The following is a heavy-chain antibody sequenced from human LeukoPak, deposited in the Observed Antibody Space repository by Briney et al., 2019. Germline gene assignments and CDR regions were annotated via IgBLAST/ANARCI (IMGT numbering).Heavy chain of an antibody. J-gene: IGHJ4*02. CDR3: GKGINYYDNSGYFKE. D-gene: IGHD3-22*01. CDR2: IGGSGDTT. CDR1: GFTFRNSA. Sequence: GGSLRLSCSASGFTFRNSAMSWVRQAPGKGLEWVSTIGGSGDTTFYADSVAGRFTISRDNYMTTLYLQMNSLRVEDTAVYYCGKGINYYDNSGYFKEWGQGTLVTVSS. V-gene: IGHV3-23*01.